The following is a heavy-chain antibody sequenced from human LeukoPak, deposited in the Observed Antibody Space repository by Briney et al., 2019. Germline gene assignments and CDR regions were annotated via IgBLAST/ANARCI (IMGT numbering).Heavy chain of an antibody. D-gene: IGHD5-12*01. Sequence: SETLSLTCTVSGGSISSYYWSWIRQPPGKGLERIGYIYYSGSTNYNPSLKSRVTISVDTSKNQFSLKLSSVTAADTAVYYCARAPYSGYDFIGAFDIWGQGTMVTVSS. CDR1: GGSISSYY. CDR3: ARAPYSGYDFIGAFDI. CDR2: IYYSGST. V-gene: IGHV4-59*01. J-gene: IGHJ3*02.